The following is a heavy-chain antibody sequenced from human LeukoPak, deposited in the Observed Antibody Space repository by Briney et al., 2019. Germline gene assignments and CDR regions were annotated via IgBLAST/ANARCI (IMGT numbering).Heavy chain of an antibody. V-gene: IGHV4-59*01. Sequence: SETLSLTCTVSGGSISSYYWTWIRQPPGKGLEWIGYIYYSGSTNYNPSLKSRVTISVDTSMNQFSLKLSSVTAADTAVYYCARGKVRGVRFDYWGQGTLVTVSS. D-gene: IGHD3-10*01. CDR2: IYYSGST. CDR3: ARGKVRGVRFDY. J-gene: IGHJ4*02. CDR1: GGSISSYY.